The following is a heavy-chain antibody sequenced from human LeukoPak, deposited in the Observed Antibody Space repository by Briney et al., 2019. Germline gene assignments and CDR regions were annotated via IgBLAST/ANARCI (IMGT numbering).Heavy chain of an antibody. CDR2: ISAYNGNT. CDR1: GYTFTSYG. Sequence: ASVTVSCTASGYTFTSYGISWVRQAPGQGLEWMGWISAYNGNTNYAQKLQGRVTMTTDTSTSTAYMELRSLRSDDTAVYYCARGISDSGSYYFDYWGQGTLVTVSS. CDR3: ARGISDSGSYYFDY. D-gene: IGHD1-26*01. V-gene: IGHV1-18*01. J-gene: IGHJ4*02.